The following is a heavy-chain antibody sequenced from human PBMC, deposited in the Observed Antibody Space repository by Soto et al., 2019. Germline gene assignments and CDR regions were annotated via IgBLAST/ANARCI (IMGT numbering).Heavy chain of an antibody. V-gene: IGHV1-69*01. D-gene: IGHD3-16*01. CDR2: FVPLFGTT. J-gene: IGHJ4*02. CDR3: ATHGLGVSSPPYFDN. CDR1: GGTFSGYV. Sequence: QLVQSGSEVKKPGSSVKVSYQASGGTFSGYVVTWVRQAPGQGLEWMGEFVPLFGTTNYAQRFSGRITITAEESTSTAYMELRTLRSDDTAVYYGATHGLGVSSPPYFDNWGQGTLVTVSS.